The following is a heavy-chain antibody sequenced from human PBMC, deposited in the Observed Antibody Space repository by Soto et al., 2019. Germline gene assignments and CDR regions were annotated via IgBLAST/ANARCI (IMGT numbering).Heavy chain of an antibody. CDR1: GFTFSSYA. J-gene: IGHJ4*02. D-gene: IGHD5-12*01. CDR3: AKIGGSEYSGYGGY. Sequence: GGSLRLSCAASGFTFSSYAMSWVRQAPGKGLEWVSAISGSGGSTYYADSVKGRFTISRDNSKNTLYLQMNSLRAEDTAVYYCAKIGGSEYSGYGGYWGQGTLVTVSS. V-gene: IGHV3-23*01. CDR2: ISGSGGST.